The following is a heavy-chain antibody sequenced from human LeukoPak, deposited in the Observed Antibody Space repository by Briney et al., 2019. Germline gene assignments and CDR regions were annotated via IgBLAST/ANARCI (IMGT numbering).Heavy chain of an antibody. D-gene: IGHD6-13*01. CDR3: AKDRGRIAAAGTFDY. CDR1: GGSISSYY. CDR2: IYSSGST. Sequence: SETLSLTCTVSGGSISSYYWSWIRQPAGKGLEWIRRIYSSGSTNYNPSLKSRVTISVDKSKNQFSLKLSSVTAADTAVYYCAKDRGRIAAAGTFDYWGQGTLVTVSS. V-gene: IGHV4-4*07. J-gene: IGHJ4*02.